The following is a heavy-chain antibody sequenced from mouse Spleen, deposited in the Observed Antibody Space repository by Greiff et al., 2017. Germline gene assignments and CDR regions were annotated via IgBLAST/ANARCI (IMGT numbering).Heavy chain of an antibody. J-gene: IGHJ1*01. CDR1: GFTFSSYA. CDR3: ARAPYGNYWWFDV. D-gene: IGHD2-10*02. Sequence: EVNLVESGGGLVKPGGSLKLSCAASGFTFSSYAMSWVRQSPEKRLEWVAEISSGGSYTYYPDTVTGRFTISRDNAKNTLYLEMSSLRSEDTAMYYCARAPYGNYWWFDVWGAGTTVTVSS. V-gene: IGHV5-9-4*01. CDR2: ISSGGSYT.